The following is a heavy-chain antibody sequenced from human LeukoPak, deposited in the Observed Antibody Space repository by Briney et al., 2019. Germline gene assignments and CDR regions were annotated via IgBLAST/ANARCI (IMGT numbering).Heavy chain of an antibody. Sequence: PGGSLRLSCAASGFTFSSYGMHWVRQAPGKGLEWVSSISSSSSYIYYADSVKGRFTISRDNAKNSLYLQMNSLRAEDTAVYYCARGGTYYDVLTGYAGAFDIWGQGTMVTVSS. CDR3: ARGGTYYDVLTGYAGAFDI. V-gene: IGHV3-21*01. CDR1: GFTFSSYG. D-gene: IGHD3-9*01. CDR2: ISSSSSYI. J-gene: IGHJ3*02.